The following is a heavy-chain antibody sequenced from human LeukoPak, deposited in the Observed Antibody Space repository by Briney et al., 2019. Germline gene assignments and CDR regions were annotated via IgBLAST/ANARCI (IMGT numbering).Heavy chain of an antibody. CDR1: GGSISSGSYY. CDR2: IYTSGSS. D-gene: IGHD3-3*01. V-gene: IGHV4-61*02. CDR3: ARDIYDFWSGYFSI. Sequence: SETLSLTCTVSGGSISSGSYYWSWIRQPAGKGLEWIARIYTSGSSNYNPSLRSRVTISLDTSKNQFSLKLSSVTAADTAVYYCARDIYDFWSGYFSIWGQGTLVTVSS. J-gene: IGHJ4*02.